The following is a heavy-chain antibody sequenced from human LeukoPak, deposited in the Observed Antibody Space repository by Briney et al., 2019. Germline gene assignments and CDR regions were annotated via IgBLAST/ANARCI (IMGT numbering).Heavy chain of an antibody. CDR2: MNPNSGNT. CDR1: GYTFTSYD. CDR3: ARGHGMYQLLCRAFDI. J-gene: IGHJ3*02. Sequence: ASVKVSCKASGYTFTSYDINWVRRATGQGLEWMGWMNPNSGNTGYAQKFQGRVTITRNTSISTAYMELSSLRSEDTAVYYCARGHGMYQLLCRAFDIWGQGTMVTVSS. V-gene: IGHV1-8*03. D-gene: IGHD2-2*01.